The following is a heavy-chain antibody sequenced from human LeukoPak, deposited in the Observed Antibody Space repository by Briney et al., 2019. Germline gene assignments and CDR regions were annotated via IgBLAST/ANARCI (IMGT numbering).Heavy chain of an antibody. D-gene: IGHD3-22*01. CDR2: IEPNGSDK. Sequence: GGSLRLSCAASGFTVSSNYMSWVRQAPGKGLEWVANIEPNGSDKYYVDSVKGRFTISRDNAKNSLYLQMHSLRVEDTAVYYCARDYYGSSGYYPHDYWGQGSLVTVSS. CDR1: GFTVSSNY. CDR3: ARDYYGSSGYYPHDY. V-gene: IGHV3-7*01. J-gene: IGHJ4*02.